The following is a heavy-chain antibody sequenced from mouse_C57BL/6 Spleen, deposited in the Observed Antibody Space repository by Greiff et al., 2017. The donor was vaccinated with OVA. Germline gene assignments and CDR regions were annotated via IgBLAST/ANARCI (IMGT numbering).Heavy chain of an antibody. CDR2: IYPGDGDT. Sequence: VQLQQSGPELVKPGASVKISCKASGYAFSSSWMNWVKQRPGKGLEWIGRIYPGDGDTNYNGKFKGKATLTADKSSSTAYMQLSSLTSEDSAVYFCARGHYSYWGQGTTLTVSS. V-gene: IGHV1-82*01. CDR3: ARGHYSY. CDR1: GYAFSSSW. J-gene: IGHJ2*01. D-gene: IGHD2-12*01.